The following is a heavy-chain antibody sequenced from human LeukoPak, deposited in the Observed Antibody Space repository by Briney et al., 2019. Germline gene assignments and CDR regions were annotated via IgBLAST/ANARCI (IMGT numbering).Heavy chain of an antibody. D-gene: IGHD3-22*01. CDR1: GFSFNTFA. Sequence: GGSLRLSCAASGFSFNTFAMHWVRQAPDKGLEWVAVISDDGSKKYHADSVKGRFTISRDNAKNSLYLQMNSLRAEDTAVYYCAGTNYYDSSGFYSSFDYWGQGTLVTVSS. V-gene: IGHV3-30*04. J-gene: IGHJ4*02. CDR2: ISDDGSKK. CDR3: AGTNYYDSSGFYSSFDY.